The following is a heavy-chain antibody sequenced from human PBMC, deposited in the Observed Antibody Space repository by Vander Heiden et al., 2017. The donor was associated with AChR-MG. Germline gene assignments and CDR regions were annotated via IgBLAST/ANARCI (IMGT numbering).Heavy chain of an antibody. CDR1: GVTFSSFS. V-gene: IGHV3-21*01. J-gene: IGHJ6*02. CDR3: ARDRWTTMVRGVGGGYGMDV. CDR2: ISSSSSYI. D-gene: IGHD3-10*01. Sequence: GQLVESGGGLVKPGGSVRLSCAASGVTFSSFSMNWGRQAPGKGLEWVSSISSSSSYISYADSVKGRFTISRDNAKNSLYLQMNSLRAEDTAVYYCARDRWTTMVRGVGGGYGMDVWGQGTTVTVSS.